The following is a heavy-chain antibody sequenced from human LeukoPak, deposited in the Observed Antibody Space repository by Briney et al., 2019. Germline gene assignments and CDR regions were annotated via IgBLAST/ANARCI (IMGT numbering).Heavy chain of an antibody. Sequence: GGSLRLSCAASGFIFSSYSMTWVRQAPGKGLEWVSSISSSSSYIYYADSVKGRFTISRDNAKNSLYLQMNSLRAEDTAVYYCARETEKIAAADSGAGYWGQGTLVTVSS. V-gene: IGHV3-21*01. J-gene: IGHJ4*02. CDR1: GFIFSSYS. D-gene: IGHD6-25*01. CDR3: ARETEKIAAADSGAGY. CDR2: ISSSSSYI.